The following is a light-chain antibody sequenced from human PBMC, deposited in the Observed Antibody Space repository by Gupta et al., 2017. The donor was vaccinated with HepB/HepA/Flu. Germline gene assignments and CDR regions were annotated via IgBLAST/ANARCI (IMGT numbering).Light chain of an antibody. J-gene: IGLJ3*02. CDR2: DVS. Sequence: QSALTQPRSVSGSPGQSVTISCTGTSSDVGGYHYVSWYQQHPGKAPKLMIYDVSKRPSGVPDRFSGSKSGNTAALTITWRQAEDEADYYCCSYAGTYWVFGGGTKLTVL. CDR1: SSDVGGYHY. V-gene: IGLV2-11*01. CDR3: CSYAGTYWV.